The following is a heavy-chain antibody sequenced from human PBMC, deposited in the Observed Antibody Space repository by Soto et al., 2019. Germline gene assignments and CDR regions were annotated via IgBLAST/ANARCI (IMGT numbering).Heavy chain of an antibody. V-gene: IGHV3-53*01. Sequence: HPGGSLRLSCAASGLTVSTNYMTWVRQAPGKGLEWVSVIYRGGNTYHADSVQGRFSISRDNSKNTVDLQMNNLRAKDTAMYYCASVGNCSTTNCAHAWGEGTLVTVSA. CDR1: GLTVSTNY. D-gene: IGHD2-2*01. J-gene: IGHJ4*02. CDR2: IYRGGNT. CDR3: ASVGNCSTTNCAHA.